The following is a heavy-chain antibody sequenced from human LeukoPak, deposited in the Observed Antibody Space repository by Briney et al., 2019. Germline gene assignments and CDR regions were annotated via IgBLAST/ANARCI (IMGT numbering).Heavy chain of an antibody. CDR1: GFTFSSYW. CDR3: ARGVSGGAARPDY. CDR2: INSDGSST. D-gene: IGHD6-6*01. Sequence: GGSLRLSCAASGFTFSSYWMHWVRQAPGKGLVWVSRINSDGSSTNYADSVKGRFTISRDNAENTLYLQMNSLRAEDTAVYYCARGVSGGAARPDYWGQGTLVTVSS. V-gene: IGHV3-74*01. J-gene: IGHJ4*02.